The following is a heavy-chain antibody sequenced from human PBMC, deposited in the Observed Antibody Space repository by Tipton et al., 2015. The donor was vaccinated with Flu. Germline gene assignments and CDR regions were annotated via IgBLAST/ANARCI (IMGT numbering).Heavy chain of an antibody. Sequence: TLSLTCTVSGGSISSHYWSWIRQPPGKGLEWIGHIYYSGSISYNPSLKSRVTISVDTSKNQFSLKLSSVTAADTAVYYCAREWVDAFDIWGQGTMVTVSS. CDR3: AREWVDAFDI. J-gene: IGHJ3*02. CDR2: IYYSGSI. CDR1: GGSISSHY. V-gene: IGHV4-59*11.